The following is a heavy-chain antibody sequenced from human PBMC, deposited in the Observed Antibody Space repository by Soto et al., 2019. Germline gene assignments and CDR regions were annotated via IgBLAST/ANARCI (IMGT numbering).Heavy chain of an antibody. V-gene: IGHV4-39*01. J-gene: IGHJ3*02. Sequence: QLQLQESGPGLVKPSETLSLTCTVSGGSISSSSYYWGWIRQPPGKGLEWIGSIYYSGTTYYNPSLKCRVTISVDTTKNQFSRRLSAVTAADTAVYYCARQGGSGSYYRVGAFDIWGQGTMVTVSS. D-gene: IGHD3-10*01. CDR2: IYYSGTT. CDR1: GGSISSSSYY. CDR3: ARQGGSGSYYRVGAFDI.